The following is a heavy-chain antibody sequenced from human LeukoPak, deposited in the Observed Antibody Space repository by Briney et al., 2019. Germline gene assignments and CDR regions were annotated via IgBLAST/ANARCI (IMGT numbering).Heavy chain of an antibody. Sequence: GGSLRLSCAASGFTFSTYWMHWVRHAPGKGLVWVSRINSDGSSTNYADNVKGRFTISRDNAKNTLYLQMNSLRAEDTAVYYCARGVIMTLPWGQGTLVTVSS. V-gene: IGHV3-74*01. CDR3: ARGVIMTLP. J-gene: IGHJ5*02. D-gene: IGHD3-10*01. CDR1: GFTFSTYW. CDR2: INSDGSST.